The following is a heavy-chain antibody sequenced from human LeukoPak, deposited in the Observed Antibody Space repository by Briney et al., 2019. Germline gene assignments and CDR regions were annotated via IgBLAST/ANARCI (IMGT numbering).Heavy chain of an antibody. CDR1: GFTFSSYE. Sequence: GGSLRLSCAASGFTFSSYEMNWVRQAPGKGLGWVSYISSSGSTIYYADSVKGRFTISRDNAKNSLYLQMNSLRAEDTAVYYCASNGLSGGFDYWGQGTLVTVSS. CDR3: ASNGLSGGFDY. CDR2: ISSSGSTI. D-gene: IGHD3-16*01. V-gene: IGHV3-48*03. J-gene: IGHJ4*02.